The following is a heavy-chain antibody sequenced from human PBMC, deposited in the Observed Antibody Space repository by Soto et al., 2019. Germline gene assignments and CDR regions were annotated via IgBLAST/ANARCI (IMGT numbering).Heavy chain of an antibody. CDR3: ARAPRSSGYYHYAMDV. Sequence: QVQLVQSGAEVKKPGASVKVSCEASGYTFSNYAIHWVRQAPGQRLESMAWINAGNGDTKYSQNFQGRVTITRDTSASTAYMDLSSLRPEDTAVFYCARAPRSSGYYHYAMDVWGQGTTVTVS. CDR2: INAGNGDT. D-gene: IGHD3-9*01. V-gene: IGHV1-3*01. J-gene: IGHJ6*02. CDR1: GYTFSNYA.